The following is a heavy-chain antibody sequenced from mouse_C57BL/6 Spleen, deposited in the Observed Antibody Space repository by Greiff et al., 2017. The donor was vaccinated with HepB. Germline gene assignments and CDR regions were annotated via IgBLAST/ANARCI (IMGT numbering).Heavy chain of an antibody. Sequence: VQLQQSGPELVKPGASVKIPCKASGYTFTDYNMDWVKQSHGKSLEWIGDINPNNGGTIYNQKFKGKATLTVDKSSSTAYMGLRSLTSEDTAVYYCARRDYYYGSLFAYWGQGTLVTVSA. CDR2: INPNNGGT. J-gene: IGHJ3*01. V-gene: IGHV1-18*01. D-gene: IGHD1-1*01. CDR1: GYTFTDYN. CDR3: ARRDYYYGSLFAY.